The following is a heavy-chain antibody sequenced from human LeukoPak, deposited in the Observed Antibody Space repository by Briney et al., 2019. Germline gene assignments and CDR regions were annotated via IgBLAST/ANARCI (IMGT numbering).Heavy chain of an antibody. CDR2: IYYSGRT. D-gene: IGHD6-13*01. CDR1: GGSISSYY. CDR3: ARRMGQQLGVDAFDV. V-gene: IGHV4-59*01. J-gene: IGHJ3*01. Sequence: SETLSLTCTVSGGSISSYYWNWIRQPPGRGLEWIGYIYYSGRTNYNPSLKSRVTISVDTSKNQFSLKLSSVTAADTAVYFCARRMGQQLGVDAFDVWGQGTMVTVSS.